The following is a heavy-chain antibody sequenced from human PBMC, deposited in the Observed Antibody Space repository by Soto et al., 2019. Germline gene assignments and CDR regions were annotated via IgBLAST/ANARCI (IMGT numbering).Heavy chain of an antibody. J-gene: IGHJ6*02. CDR1: GGTFSSYA. Sequence: SVKVSCKASGGTFSSYAISWVRQAPGQGLEWMGGIIPIFGTANYAQKFQGRVTITADESTSTAYMELSSLRSEDTAVYYCARVGYDFWSGYRTSNYYYYGVDVWGQGTTVTVSS. D-gene: IGHD3-3*01. CDR2: IIPIFGTA. CDR3: ARVGYDFWSGYRTSNYYYYGVDV. V-gene: IGHV1-69*13.